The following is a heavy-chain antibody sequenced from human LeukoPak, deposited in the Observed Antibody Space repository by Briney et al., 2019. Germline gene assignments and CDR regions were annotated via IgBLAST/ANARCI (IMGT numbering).Heavy chain of an antibody. V-gene: IGHV1-69*05. D-gene: IGHD6-25*01. CDR3: AGHGSPDYYYYYMDV. J-gene: IGHJ6*03. CDR1: GGTFSSYA. Sequence: ASVKVSCKASGGTFSSYAISWVRQAPGQGLEWMGGIIPIFGTANYAQKFQGRVTITTDESTSTAYMELSSLRSEDTAVYYCAGHGSPDYYYYYMDVWGKGTTVTVSS. CDR2: IIPIFGTA.